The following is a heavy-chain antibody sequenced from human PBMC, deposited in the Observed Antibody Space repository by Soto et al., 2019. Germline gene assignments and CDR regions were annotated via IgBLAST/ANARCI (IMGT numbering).Heavy chain of an antibody. Sequence: SVKVSCKTSGATSNIYVIYWVRQAPGQGLEWMGGIIPISGTTKYAQKFQGRVTITADESTSTAYMELSSLRSADTAVYYSARGGPPSASVAAFITYGIGDRGRGTRFTVAS. CDR3: ARGGPPSASVAAFITYGIGD. CDR2: IIPISGTT. CDR1: GATSNIYV. D-gene: IGHD6-13*01. J-gene: IGHJ6*01. V-gene: IGHV1-69*13.